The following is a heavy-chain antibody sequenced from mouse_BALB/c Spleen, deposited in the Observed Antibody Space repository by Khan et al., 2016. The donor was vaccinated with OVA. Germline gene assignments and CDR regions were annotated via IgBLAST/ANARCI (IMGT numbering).Heavy chain of an antibody. J-gene: IGHJ3*01. CDR1: GYSITSGYY. CDR2: ISYDGST. Sequence: VQLQQSGPGLVKPSQSLSLTCSVTGYSITSGYYWNRIRQFPGNKLEWMGYISYDGSTNYNPTLKNRISITPDTSENQFFLTLNSVTTEDTATYCCTSYKSYYGYLAYWGQGTLVTVSA. CDR3: TSYKSYYGYLAY. V-gene: IGHV3-6*02. D-gene: IGHD1-2*01.